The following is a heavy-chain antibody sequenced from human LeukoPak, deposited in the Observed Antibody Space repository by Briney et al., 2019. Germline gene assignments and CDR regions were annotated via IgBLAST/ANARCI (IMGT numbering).Heavy chain of an antibody. V-gene: IGHV1-2*02. D-gene: IGHD6-19*01. J-gene: IGHJ5*01. CDR1: GYTFTAYY. CDR2: INPSSGST. Sequence: ASVKVSCKPSGYTFTAYYMHWVRQAPGQGLKWMGWINPSSGSTDYAQKFQGRVTMTRDTSISTAYMELSGLTSDDTAVYYCARRHSGGNWFYSWGQGTLVTVSS. CDR3: ARRHSGGNWFYS.